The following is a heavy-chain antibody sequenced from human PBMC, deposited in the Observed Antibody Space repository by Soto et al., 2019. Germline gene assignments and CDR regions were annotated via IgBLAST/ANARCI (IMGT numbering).Heavy chain of an antibody. CDR1: GFTFSDYY. V-gene: IGHV3-11*01. D-gene: IGHD4-4*01. CDR2: ISSSGSTI. Sequence: GGSLRLSCAASGFTFSDYYMSWIRQAPGKGLEWVSYISSSGSTIYYADSVKGRFTISRDNAKNSLYLQMNSLRAEDTAVYYCARDSPRKFYSKRVYYYMDVWGKGTTVTVSS. J-gene: IGHJ6*03. CDR3: ARDSPRKFYSKRVYYYMDV.